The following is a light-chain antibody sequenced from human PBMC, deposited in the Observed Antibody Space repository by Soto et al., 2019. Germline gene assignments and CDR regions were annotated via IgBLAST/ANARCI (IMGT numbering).Light chain of an antibody. Sequence: EMVLTQSPATLSLSPVERATLSCRASQIVSSYLAWYQQKPGQAPRLLIYDVSNRATGIPARFSGSGSGTDFTLTISSLEPEDFAVYYCQQRSNWPPLTFGGGTKVDIK. J-gene: IGKJ4*01. CDR2: DVS. CDR1: QIVSSY. V-gene: IGKV3-11*01. CDR3: QQRSNWPPLT.